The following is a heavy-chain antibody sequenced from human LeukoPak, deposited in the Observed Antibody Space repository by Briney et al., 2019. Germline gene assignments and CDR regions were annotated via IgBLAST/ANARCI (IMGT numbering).Heavy chain of an antibody. CDR1: GFTFDDCA. V-gene: IGHV3-43D*03. Sequence: PGGSLRLSCAASGFTFDDCAMHWVRQAPGKGLEWVSLISWDGGSTYYADSVKGRFTISRDNSKNSLYLQMNSLRAEDTALYYCAKGVGVDFWSGYYTFGIDYWGQGTLVTVSS. CDR3: AKGVGVDFWSGYYTFGIDY. D-gene: IGHD3-3*01. CDR2: ISWDGGST. J-gene: IGHJ4*02.